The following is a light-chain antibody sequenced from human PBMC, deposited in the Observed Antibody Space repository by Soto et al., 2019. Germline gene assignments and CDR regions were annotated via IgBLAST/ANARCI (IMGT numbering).Light chain of an antibody. CDR2: LGS. CDR3: LQALQTPRT. V-gene: IGKV2-28*01. CDR1: QSLLHSNGYNY. Sequence: IVMTQSPLSLPVTPGEPASISCRSSQSLLHSNGYNYLDWYLQKPGQSPQLLIYLGSNRASGVPDRFSGSGSGTDFTLQISRVEAEDVGVYYCLQALQTPRTFGQGTKVEI. J-gene: IGKJ1*01.